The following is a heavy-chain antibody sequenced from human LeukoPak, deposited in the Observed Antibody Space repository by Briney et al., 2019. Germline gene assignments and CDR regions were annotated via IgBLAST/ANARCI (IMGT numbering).Heavy chain of an antibody. CDR1: GGSISSYY. D-gene: IGHD7-27*01. V-gene: IGHV4-59*01. CDR2: IYYSGRT. Sequence: SETLSLTCTVSGGSISSYYWSWIRQPPGKGLEWIGYIYYSGRTSFNGSLKTRITMSVDTSKNQFSLKLTSVTTADTAVYFCARDSAGDYWLDPWGQGTPVTVSS. CDR3: ARDSAGDYWLDP. J-gene: IGHJ5*02.